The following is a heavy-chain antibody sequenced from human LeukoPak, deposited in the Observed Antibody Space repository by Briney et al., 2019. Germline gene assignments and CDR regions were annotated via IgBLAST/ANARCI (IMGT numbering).Heavy chain of an antibody. Sequence: SETLPLTCTVSGGSISSSSYYWGWIRQPPGKGLEWIGSIYYSGSTYYNPSLKSRVTISVDTSKNQFSLKLSSVTAADTAVYYCARPGYCSSTSCPIVYWGQGTLVTVSS. V-gene: IGHV4-39*01. CDR1: GGSISSSSYY. CDR3: ARPGYCSSTSCPIVY. J-gene: IGHJ4*02. CDR2: IYYSGST. D-gene: IGHD2-2*01.